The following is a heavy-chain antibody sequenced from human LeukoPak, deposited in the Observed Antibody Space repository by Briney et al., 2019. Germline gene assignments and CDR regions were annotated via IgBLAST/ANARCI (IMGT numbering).Heavy chain of an antibody. V-gene: IGHV4-4*07. CDR3: ASLYFDY. CDR1: GGSISSYY. CDR2: IYTSGST. Sequence: SETLSLTCTVSGGSISSYYWSWIRQPAGKGLEWIGRIYTSGSTNYNPSLKSRVTIVDSSKNQFSLKLRSVTAADTGVYYCASLYFDYWGQGTQVTVSS. J-gene: IGHJ4*02.